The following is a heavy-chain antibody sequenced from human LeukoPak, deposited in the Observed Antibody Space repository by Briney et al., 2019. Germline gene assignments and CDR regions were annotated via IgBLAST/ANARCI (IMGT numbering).Heavy chain of an antibody. CDR2: IYYSGST. Sequence: PSETLSLTCTVSGGSISSYYWSWIRQPPGKGLEWIGYIYYSGSTNYNPSLKSRVTISVDTSKNQFSLKLSSVTAADTAVYYCARSDYGSGSYWGQGTLVTVSS. CDR3: ARSDYGSGSY. J-gene: IGHJ4*02. CDR1: GGSISSYY. V-gene: IGHV4-59*01. D-gene: IGHD3-10*01.